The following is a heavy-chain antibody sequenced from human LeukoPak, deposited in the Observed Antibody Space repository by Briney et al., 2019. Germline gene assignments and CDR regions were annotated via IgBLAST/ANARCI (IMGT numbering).Heavy chain of an antibody. D-gene: IGHD3-10*01. CDR3: ARGSGSGNYYGGVFDY. J-gene: IGHJ4*02. Sequence: PSETLSLTCTVSGGSISSFYWSWIRQPPGKGLEWIGYIYYSGSTNYNPSLKSRVTISVDTSKNQFSLNLSSVTAADTAVYYCARGSGSGNYYGGVFDYWGQGTLVTVSS. CDR2: IYYSGST. CDR1: GGSISSFY. V-gene: IGHV4-59*12.